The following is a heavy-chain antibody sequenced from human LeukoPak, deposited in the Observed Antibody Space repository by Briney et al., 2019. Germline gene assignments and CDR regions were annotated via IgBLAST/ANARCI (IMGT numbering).Heavy chain of an antibody. CDR3: AKALLRGYCSGGSCHPFDY. CDR1: GFTFDDYA. Sequence: GGSLRLSCAASGFTFDDYAMHWVRQAPGKGLEWVSGISWNSGSLGYADSVKGRFTISRDNAKNSLYLQMNSLRAEDMALYYCAKALLRGYCSGGSCHPFDYWGQGTLVTVSS. V-gene: IGHV3-9*03. J-gene: IGHJ4*02. CDR2: ISWNSGSL. D-gene: IGHD2-15*01.